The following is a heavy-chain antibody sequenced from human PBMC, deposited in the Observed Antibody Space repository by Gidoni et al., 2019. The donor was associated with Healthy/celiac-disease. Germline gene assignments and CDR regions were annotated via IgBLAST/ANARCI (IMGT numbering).Heavy chain of an antibody. J-gene: IGHJ5*02. CDR2: INHSGST. Sequence: QVQLQQWGAGLLKPSETLSLTCAVYGGSFSGYYWSWIRQPPGKGLEWIGEINHSGSTTYNPSLKSRVTISVDTSKNQFSLKLSSVTAADTAVYYCARGGYCSGGSCYSEVWFDPWGQGTLVTVSS. CDR3: ARGGYCSGGSCYSEVWFDP. V-gene: IGHV4-34*01. CDR1: GGSFSGYY. D-gene: IGHD2-15*01.